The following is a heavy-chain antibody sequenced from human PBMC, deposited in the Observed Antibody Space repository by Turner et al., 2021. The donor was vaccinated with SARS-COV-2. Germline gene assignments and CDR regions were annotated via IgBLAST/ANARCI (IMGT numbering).Heavy chain of an antibody. J-gene: IGHJ5*02. D-gene: IGHD3-22*01. Sequence: QVQLVQCGAEVKKPGSSVKVSCKASGGTFSSYAISWVRQAPGQGLEWMGGIIPVFGTANDAQKFQGRVTITADDSTRTAYMEQSSLRSEDTAVYYCARARGVDYYDSSGQRFDPWGQGTLVTVSS. CDR1: GGTFSSYA. CDR3: ARARGVDYYDSSGQRFDP. V-gene: IGHV1-69*01. CDR2: IIPVFGTA.